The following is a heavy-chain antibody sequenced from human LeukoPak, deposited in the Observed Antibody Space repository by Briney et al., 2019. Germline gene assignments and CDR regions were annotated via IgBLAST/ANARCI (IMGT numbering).Heavy chain of an antibody. D-gene: IGHD6-13*01. Sequence: SPSETLSLTCAVYGGSFSGYYWSWIRQPPWNGLEWIGEINHSGSTNYNPSLKSRVTISVDTSKNQFSLKLSSVTAADTAVYYCARFSSIAAAFDYWGQGTLVTVSS. CDR2: INHSGST. V-gene: IGHV4-34*01. J-gene: IGHJ4*02. CDR1: GGSFSGYY. CDR3: ARFSSIAAAFDY.